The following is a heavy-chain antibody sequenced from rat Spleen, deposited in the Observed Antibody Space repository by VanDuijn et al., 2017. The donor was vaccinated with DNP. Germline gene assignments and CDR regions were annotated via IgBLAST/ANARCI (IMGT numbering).Heavy chain of an antibody. V-gene: IGHV2S12*01. CDR3: ARSPESSYIYFPWAY. D-gene: IGHD1-2*01. CDR1: GFSLTNYG. Sequence: QVQLKESGPGLVQPSQTLSLTCTVSGFSLTNYGVSWVRQPPGKGLEWIAAISSGGSTYYNSVLKSRLSISKDTSKSQVFLKMNSLQTEDTATYYCARSPESSYIYFPWAYWGQGTLVTVSS. J-gene: IGHJ3*01. CDR2: ISSGGST.